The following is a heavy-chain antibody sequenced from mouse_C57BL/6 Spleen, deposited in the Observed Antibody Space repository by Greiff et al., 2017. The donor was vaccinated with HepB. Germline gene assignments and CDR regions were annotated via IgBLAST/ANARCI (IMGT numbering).Heavy chain of an antibody. D-gene: IGHD4-1*01. J-gene: IGHJ4*01. CDR2: ISYSGST. Sequence: EVKLMESGPGMVKPSQSLSLTCTVTGYSITSGYDWHWIRHFPGNKLEWMGYISYSGSTNYNPSLKSRISITHDTYKNHFFLKLNSVTTEDTAPYDCARGDWDVNAMDYWGQGTSVTVSS. V-gene: IGHV3-1*01. CDR1: GYSITSGYD. CDR3: ARGDWDVNAMDY.